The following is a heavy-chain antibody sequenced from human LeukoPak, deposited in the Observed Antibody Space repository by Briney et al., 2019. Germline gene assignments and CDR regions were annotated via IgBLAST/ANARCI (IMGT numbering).Heavy chain of an antibody. Sequence: SETLSLTCTVSGGSISSYYWSWIRQPPGKGLEWIGYIYYSGSTNYNPSLKSRVTISVDTSKNQFSLKLSSVTAADTAVYYCASSHLVATIGYWGQGTLVTVSS. V-gene: IGHV4-59*01. CDR2: IYYSGST. CDR3: ASSHLVATIGY. CDR1: GGSISSYY. D-gene: IGHD5-12*01. J-gene: IGHJ4*02.